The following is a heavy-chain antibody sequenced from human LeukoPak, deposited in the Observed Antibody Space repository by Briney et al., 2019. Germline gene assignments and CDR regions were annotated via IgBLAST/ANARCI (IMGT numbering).Heavy chain of an antibody. CDR3: ARGGSTSWRGDAFDI. CDR2: IYHSGST. V-gene: IGHV4-30-2*01. D-gene: IGHD2-2*01. CDR1: GGSISSGGYS. Sequence: SETLSLTCAVSGGSISSGGYSWSWIRQPPGKGLEWIGYIYHSGSTYYSPSLKSRVTISVDRSKNQFSLKLSSVTAADTAVYYCARGGSTSWRGDAFDIWGQGTMVTVSS. J-gene: IGHJ3*02.